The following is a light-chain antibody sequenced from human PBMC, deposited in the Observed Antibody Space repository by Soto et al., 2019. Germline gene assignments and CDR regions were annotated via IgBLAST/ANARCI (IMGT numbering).Light chain of an antibody. CDR3: QQYNNSPWT. CDR2: KAS. CDR1: QRISSW. V-gene: IGKV1-5*03. J-gene: IGKJ1*01. Sequence: DIQMTQSPFTLSASVGDRVTITCRASQRISSWLAWYQQKPGKAPKLLIYKASSLESGVPSRFSGSGSGTEFTLTISSLQPDDFATYFCQQYNNSPWTFGQGTKVEIK.